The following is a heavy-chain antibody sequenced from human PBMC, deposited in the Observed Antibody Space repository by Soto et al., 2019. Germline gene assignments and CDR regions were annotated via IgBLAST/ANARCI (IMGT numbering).Heavy chain of an antibody. CDR3: AKNPGYYYDSTGYHFDY. CDR1: EFTFSNYA. J-gene: IGHJ4*02. CDR2: ISYGGGTT. D-gene: IGHD3-22*01. Sequence: GGSLRLSCAASEFTFSNYAMSWVRQAPGKRLEWVSAISYGGGTTYYADSVKGRFTISRDNSKSTLYLQMNSLRAEDTAVYYCAKNPGYYYDSTGYHFDYWGQGTLVTVPQ. V-gene: IGHV3-23*01.